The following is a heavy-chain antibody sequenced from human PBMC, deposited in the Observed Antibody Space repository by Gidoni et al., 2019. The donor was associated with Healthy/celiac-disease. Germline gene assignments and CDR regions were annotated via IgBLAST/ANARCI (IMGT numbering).Heavy chain of an antibody. Sequence: QVQLQESGPGLVKPSQTLSLTCTVSGGSISSGGYYWSWFRQHPGKGLEWIGYIYYSGSTYYNPSLKSRVTISVDASKTQFSLKLSSVTAADTAVYYCARDRGYYFYYYYYGMDFWGQGTTVTVSS. CDR2: IYYSGST. CDR1: GGSISSGGYY. D-gene: IGHD3-22*01. CDR3: ARDRGYYFYYYYYGMDF. V-gene: IGHV4-31*03. J-gene: IGHJ6*02.